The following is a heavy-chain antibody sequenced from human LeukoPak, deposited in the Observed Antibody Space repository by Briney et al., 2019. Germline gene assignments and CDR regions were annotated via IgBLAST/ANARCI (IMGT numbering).Heavy chain of an antibody. CDR2: ISAYNGNT. Sequence: GASVKVSCKASGYTFTSYGISWVRQAPGQGLEWMGWISAYNGNTNYAQKLQGRVTMTTDTSTSTAYMELRSLRSDDTAVYYCAGVPPGDYVWGSYRYTPWDYWGQGTLVTVSS. V-gene: IGHV1-18*04. CDR3: AGVPPGDYVWGSYRYTPWDY. D-gene: IGHD3-16*02. CDR1: GYTFTSYG. J-gene: IGHJ4*02.